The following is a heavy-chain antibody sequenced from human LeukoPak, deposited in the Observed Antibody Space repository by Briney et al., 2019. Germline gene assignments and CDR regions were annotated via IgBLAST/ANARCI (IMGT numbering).Heavy chain of an antibody. D-gene: IGHD3-22*01. CDR3: AREDSSGYYTSGAFDI. V-gene: IGHV3-30*02. CDR2: IHYDGSRK. CDR1: GITFSSYG. Sequence: GGSLRLSCAASGITFSSYGMHWVRQAPGKGLEWVAFIHYDGSRKYYADSVKGRFTISRDNSKNTLYLQMNSLRAEDTAVYYCAREDSSGYYTSGAFDIWGQGTMVTVSS. J-gene: IGHJ3*02.